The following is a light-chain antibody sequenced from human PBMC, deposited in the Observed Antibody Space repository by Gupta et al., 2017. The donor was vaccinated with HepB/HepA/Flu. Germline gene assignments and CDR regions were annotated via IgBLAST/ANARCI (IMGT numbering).Light chain of an antibody. Sequence: QSVLTQPPSVSGAAGRRVTISCTGSSSNIGAGYDVHWYQQLPGTAPKLLIYGNSNRPSGVPDRFSGSKSGTSASLAITGLQAEDEADYYCQSYDSSLSGPQWVFGGGTKLTVL. CDR1: SSNIGAGYD. J-gene: IGLJ3*02. V-gene: IGLV1-40*01. CDR3: QSYDSSLSGPQWV. CDR2: GNS.